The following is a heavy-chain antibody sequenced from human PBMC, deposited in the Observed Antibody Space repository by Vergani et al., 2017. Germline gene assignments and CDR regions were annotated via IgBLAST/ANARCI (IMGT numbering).Heavy chain of an antibody. V-gene: IGHV3-23*01. Sequence: EVQLLESGGGLVQPGGSLRLSCAASGFTFSSYAMSWVRQAPGKGLEWVSAISGSGGSTYYADSVKGRFTISRDNSKNTLYLQMNSLRAEDTAVYYCAKVALRFLESYYGMDVWGQGTTVTVSS. CDR1: GFTFSSYA. CDR2: ISGSGGST. D-gene: IGHD3-3*01. CDR3: AKVALRFLESYYGMDV. J-gene: IGHJ6*02.